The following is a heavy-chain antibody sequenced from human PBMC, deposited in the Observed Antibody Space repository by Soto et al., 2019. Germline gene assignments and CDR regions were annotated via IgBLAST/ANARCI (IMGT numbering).Heavy chain of an antibody. CDR2: IIPIFGTA. Sequence: QVQLVQSGAEVKKPGSSVKVSCKASGGTFSNYAITWVRQAPGQGLEWMGGIIPIFGTANYAQKFQARVTITADELPSTAYMELSSMRSENTAVYYCARDRGPSSGYYPYWFDPWGQGPLVAVSS. D-gene: IGHD3-22*01. V-gene: IGHV1-69*12. J-gene: IGHJ5*02. CDR1: GGTFSNYA. CDR3: ARDRGPSSGYYPYWFDP.